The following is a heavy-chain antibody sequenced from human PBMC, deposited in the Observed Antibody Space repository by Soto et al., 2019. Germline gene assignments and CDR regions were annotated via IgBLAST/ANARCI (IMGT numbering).Heavy chain of an antibody. CDR2: ITTYNGNT. CDR1: RYIFTNYG. CDR3: ARALTGYGMDV. J-gene: IGHJ6*02. V-gene: IGHV1-18*01. Sequence: QVQLVQSGVEVREPGASVKVSCKAVRYIFTNYGVSWVRQAPGQGLEWMGWITTYNGNTEYAQKFQGRVTMTTDASPSTAYMELWSLRSDDTAIYYCARALTGYGMDVWGQGTTVNVSS.